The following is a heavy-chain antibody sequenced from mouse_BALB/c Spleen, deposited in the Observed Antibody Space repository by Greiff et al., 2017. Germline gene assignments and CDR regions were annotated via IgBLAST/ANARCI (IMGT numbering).Heavy chain of an antibody. Sequence: EVMLVQSGPDLVKPSQSLSLTCTVTGYSITSGYSWHWIRQFPGNKLEWMGYIHYSGSTNYNPSLKSRISITRDTSKNQFFLQLNSVTTEDTATCYCAIIYYYGSSYAWFAYWGQGTLVTVSA. J-gene: IGHJ3*01. CDR1: GYSITSGYS. D-gene: IGHD1-1*01. CDR3: AIIYYYGSSYAWFAY. CDR2: IHYSGST. V-gene: IGHV3-1*02.